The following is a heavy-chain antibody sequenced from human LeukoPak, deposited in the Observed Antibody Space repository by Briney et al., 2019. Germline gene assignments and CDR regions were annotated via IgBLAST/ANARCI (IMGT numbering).Heavy chain of an antibody. D-gene: IGHD4-17*01. CDR1: GGTFSSYA. CDR2: IIPIFGTA. V-gene: IGHV1-69*13. J-gene: IGHJ6*03. CDR3: AGLNGNYGARHYYYYMDV. Sequence: WASVKVSCKASGGTFSSYAISWVRQAPGQGLEWMGGIIPIFGTANYAQKFQRRVTITADESTSTAYMELSSLRSEDTAVYYCAGLNGNYGARHYYYYMDVWGKGTTVTVSS.